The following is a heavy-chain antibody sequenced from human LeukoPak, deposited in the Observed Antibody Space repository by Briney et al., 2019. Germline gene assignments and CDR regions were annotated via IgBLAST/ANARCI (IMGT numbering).Heavy chain of an antibody. J-gene: IGHJ3*02. D-gene: IGHD2-8*02. Sequence: SQTLSLTRAISGDSLSRNTGISNWVRQSPSRGLEWLGRTYCGSKWFIDYSLSVKGRMTINPDTSKNQFSLQLNSVTPEDTAVYYCARDKVLNGFDIWGQGTMVAVSS. V-gene: IGHV6-1*01. CDR2: TYCGSKWFI. CDR1: GDSLSRNTGI. CDR3: ARDKVLNGFDI.